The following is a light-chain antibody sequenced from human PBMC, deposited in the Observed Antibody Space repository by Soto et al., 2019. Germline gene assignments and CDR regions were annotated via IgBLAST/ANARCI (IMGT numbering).Light chain of an antibody. CDR1: QSVSNN. V-gene: IGKV3-15*01. CDR2: GAS. Sequence: ERVMTQSPVTLSVSPGERVTLSCRASQSVSNNLAWYQQKSGQAPRLLIYGASTRVTGIPARFSGSGSGTEFTLTISSLQSEDFAIYYCQQYNNWPPVTFGQGTRLEIK. J-gene: IGKJ5*01. CDR3: QQYNNWPPVT.